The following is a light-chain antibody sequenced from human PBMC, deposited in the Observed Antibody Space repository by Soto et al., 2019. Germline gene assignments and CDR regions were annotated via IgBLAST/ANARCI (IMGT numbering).Light chain of an antibody. CDR3: QQYCASSRT. Sequence: EIILTQSQGTLSLSPGEGATLSCRASQSITSNYLTWYQQKPGQAPRLLIYGASTRATGIPDRFSGSGSGTDFPLPISILEPEDFAVYYCQQYCASSRTLGQGTKLEIK. CDR2: GAS. V-gene: IGKV3-20*01. J-gene: IGKJ2*01. CDR1: QSITSNY.